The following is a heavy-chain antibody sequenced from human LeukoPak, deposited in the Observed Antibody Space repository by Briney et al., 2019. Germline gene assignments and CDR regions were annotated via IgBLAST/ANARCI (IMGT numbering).Heavy chain of an antibody. Sequence: PSETLSLTCAVYGGSFSGYYWSWIRQPPGKGLEWIGEINHRGSTNYNPSLKSRVTISVDTSKNQFSLKLSSVTAADTAVYYCARVLGYDSFYYFDYWGQGTLVTVSS. CDR2: INHRGST. D-gene: IGHD5-12*01. V-gene: IGHV4-34*01. CDR3: ARVLGYDSFYYFDY. CDR1: GGSFSGYY. J-gene: IGHJ4*02.